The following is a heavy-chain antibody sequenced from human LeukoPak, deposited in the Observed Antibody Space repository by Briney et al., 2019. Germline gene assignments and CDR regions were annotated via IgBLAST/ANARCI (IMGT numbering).Heavy chain of an antibody. V-gene: IGHV1-2*02. CDR1: GYTFDGYY. Sequence: GASVKVSCKTSGYTFDGYYIHWVRQAPGKGLEWMGWIDPSSGATNSAEKFQGKVSMTRDTSISTVDMELTSLRSDDTAVYYCARDRVKGFFDTSGYYSAGYWGQGTLVTVSS. CDR2: IDPSSGAT. J-gene: IGHJ4*02. D-gene: IGHD3-22*01. CDR3: ARDRVKGFFDTSGYYSAGY.